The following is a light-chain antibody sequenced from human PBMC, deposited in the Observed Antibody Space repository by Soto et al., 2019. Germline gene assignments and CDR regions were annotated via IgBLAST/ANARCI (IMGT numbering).Light chain of an antibody. CDR3: SSYTSSSTPYV. V-gene: IGLV2-14*01. CDR1: SSDVGGYNY. Sequence: QSGLTQPASVSGSPGQSITISCTGTSSDVGGYNYVSWYQQHPGKAPKLIIYDVSDRPSGVSNRFSGSKSGNTASLTISGLQAEDEADYFCSSYTSSSTPYVFGTGTKVTVL. CDR2: DVS. J-gene: IGLJ1*01.